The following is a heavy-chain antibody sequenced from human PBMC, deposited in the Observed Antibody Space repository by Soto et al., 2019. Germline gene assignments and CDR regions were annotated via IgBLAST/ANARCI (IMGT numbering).Heavy chain of an antibody. V-gene: IGHV3-48*01. CDR2: ISSSSSTI. D-gene: IGHD4-4*01. J-gene: IGHJ4*02. CDR1: GFTFSSYS. Sequence: PGGSLRLSCAASGFTFSSYSMNWVRQAPGKGLEWVSYISSSSSTIYYADSVKGRFTISRDNAKNSLYLQMNSLRAEDTAVYYCARQQYGYFDYWGQGTLVTVSS. CDR3: ARQQYGYFDY.